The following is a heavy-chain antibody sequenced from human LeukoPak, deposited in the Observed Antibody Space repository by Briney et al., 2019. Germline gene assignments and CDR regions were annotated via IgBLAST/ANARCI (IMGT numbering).Heavy chain of an antibody. CDR1: GYSFTSYW. D-gene: IGHD3-3*01. V-gene: IGHV5-51*01. J-gene: IGHJ3*02. CDR2: IYPGDSDT. Sequence: GESLKISCKGSGYSFTSYWIGWVRQMPGKGLEWMGIIYPGDSDTRYSPSFQGQVTISADKSISTAYLQWSSLKASDTAMYYCARPNTYYDFWSGIPGAFDIWGQGTMVTVSS. CDR3: ARPNTYYDFWSGIPGAFDI.